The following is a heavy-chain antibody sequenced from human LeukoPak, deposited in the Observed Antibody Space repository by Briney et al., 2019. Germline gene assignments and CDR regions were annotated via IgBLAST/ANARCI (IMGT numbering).Heavy chain of an antibody. Sequence: GGSLRLSCAASGFTFSSYAMSWVRQAPGKGLEWVSGISWNSGSIGYADSVKGRFTISRDNAKNSLYLQMNSLRAEDTALYYCAKDTYSSSLRGFDYWGQGTLVTVSS. D-gene: IGHD6-6*01. CDR3: AKDTYSSSLRGFDY. CDR2: ISWNSGSI. V-gene: IGHV3-9*01. J-gene: IGHJ4*02. CDR1: GFTFSSYA.